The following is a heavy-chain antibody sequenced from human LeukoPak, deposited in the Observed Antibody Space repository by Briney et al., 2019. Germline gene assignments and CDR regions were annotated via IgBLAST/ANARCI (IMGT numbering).Heavy chain of an antibody. Sequence: PGGSLRLSCAASGFTFDDYIMHWVCQAPGKGLEWVSLISWDGDTTYYADSVKGRFTSSRDNSKNSLFLQMNSLRTEDTALYYCAKARGLIGGAFDIWGQGTMVTVSS. D-gene: IGHD3-22*01. CDR3: AKARGLIGGAFDI. V-gene: IGHV3-43*01. CDR2: ISWDGDTT. CDR1: GFTFDDYI. J-gene: IGHJ3*02.